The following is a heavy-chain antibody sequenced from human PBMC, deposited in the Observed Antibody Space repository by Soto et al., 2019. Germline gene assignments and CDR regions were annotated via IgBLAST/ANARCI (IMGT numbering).Heavy chain of an antibody. V-gene: IGHV3-48*01. Sequence: GGSLRLSCAASGFTFSSYSMNWVRQAPGKGLEWVSYISSSSSTIYYADSVKGRFTISRDNAKNSLYLQMNSLRAEDTAVYYCARGIRFLEWLLMVRPPGDYYYMDVWGKGTTVTVSS. CDR3: ARGIRFLEWLLMVRPPGDYYYMDV. CDR2: ISSSSSTI. D-gene: IGHD3-3*01. CDR1: GFTFSSYS. J-gene: IGHJ6*03.